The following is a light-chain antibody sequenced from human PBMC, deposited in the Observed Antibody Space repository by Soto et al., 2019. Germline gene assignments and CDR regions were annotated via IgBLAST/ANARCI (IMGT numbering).Light chain of an antibody. CDR2: RNN. J-gene: IGLJ2*01. V-gene: IGLV1-40*01. CDR1: SSNIGAGYD. CDR3: QSYDSGLSVV. Sequence: QSVLTQPPSVSGAPGQRVTISCTGSSSNIGAGYDVHWYQQLPGTAPKLLIYRNNNRPSGVPDRISGSKSGTSASLAITGLQAEDEADYYCQSYDSGLSVVFGGGTKLTVL.